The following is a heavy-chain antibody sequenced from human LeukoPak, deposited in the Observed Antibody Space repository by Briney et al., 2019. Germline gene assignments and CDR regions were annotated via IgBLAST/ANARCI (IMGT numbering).Heavy chain of an antibody. J-gene: IGHJ4*02. V-gene: IGHV3-15*01. CDR2: VKSKTDGGTT. D-gene: IGHD3-9*01. CDR1: GFTFSNAR. Sequence: GGSLTLSCAAYGFTFSNARMSWLRQAPGQGLEWVSRVKSKTDGGTTDYAAPVKGRFTVSRDDSKNTLNLQMNSLKTEDTAVYYCTTYARYFDWGSDYWGQGTLVTVSS. CDR3: TTYARYFDWGSDY.